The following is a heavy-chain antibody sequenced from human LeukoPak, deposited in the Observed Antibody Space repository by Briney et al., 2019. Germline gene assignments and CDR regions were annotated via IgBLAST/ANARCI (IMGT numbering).Heavy chain of an antibody. CDR3: ARVGLTSNHGDY. V-gene: IGHV1-2*06. CDR1: GYTFTGYY. Sequence: ASVNVSCKACGYTFTGYYMHWVRQAAGQGLEWMGRINPNSGGTNYAQKFQGRVTMTRDTSISTAYMELSRLRSDDTAVYYCARVGLTSNHGDYWGQGTLVTVSS. J-gene: IGHJ4*02. CDR2: INPNSGGT. D-gene: IGHD3-9*01.